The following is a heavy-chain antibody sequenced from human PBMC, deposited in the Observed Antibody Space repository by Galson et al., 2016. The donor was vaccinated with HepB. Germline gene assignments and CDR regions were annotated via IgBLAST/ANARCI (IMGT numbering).Heavy chain of an antibody. J-gene: IGHJ4*02. D-gene: IGHD1-26*01. CDR2: IYYVGRA. Sequence: SETLSLTCRVSGDSIGSSSYHWAWIRQPPGKGLEWIGSIYYVGRAYYRSSLKSRLTISLDPAKNHISLNLTSVTAADTAVYYCATVPGWERGIYDHWGQGTLVSVSS. CDR3: ATVPGWERGIYDH. CDR1: GDSIGSSSYH. V-gene: IGHV4-39*02.